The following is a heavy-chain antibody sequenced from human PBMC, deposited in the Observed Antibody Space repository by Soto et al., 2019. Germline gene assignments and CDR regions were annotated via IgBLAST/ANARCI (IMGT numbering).Heavy chain of an antibody. V-gene: IGHV4-34*01. Sequence: QVQLQQWGAGLLKPSETLSLTCAVYGGSFSGYYWSWIRQPPGEGLEWIGEINHSGSTNYNPSLKSRVTISVDTSKNQFSLKLSSVTAADTAVYYCARGRHYYDSSGYYYYYYGMDVWGQGTTVTVSS. CDR2: INHSGST. D-gene: IGHD3-22*01. CDR3: ARGRHYYDSSGYYYYYYGMDV. J-gene: IGHJ6*02. CDR1: GGSFSGYY.